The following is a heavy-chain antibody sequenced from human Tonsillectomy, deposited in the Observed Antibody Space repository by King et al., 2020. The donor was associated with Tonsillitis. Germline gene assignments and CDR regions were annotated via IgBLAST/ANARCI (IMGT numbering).Heavy chain of an antibody. J-gene: IGHJ3*01. CDR2: IGGGGDT. V-gene: IGHV3-23*04. CDR1: EFPFNIYA. D-gene: IGHD7-27*01. Sequence: VQLVESGGDLVPPGGSLRLSCEASEFPFNIYAMSWVRQVPRKGLEWVSTIGGGGDTYYADSVKGRFTISRDNSKNTVYLQMNSLRADDTALYYCAKDHRSPWGALDLRGQGTMVTVSS. CDR3: AKDHRSPWGALDL.